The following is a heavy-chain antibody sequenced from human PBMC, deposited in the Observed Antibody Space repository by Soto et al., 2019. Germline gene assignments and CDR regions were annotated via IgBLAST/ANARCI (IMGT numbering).Heavy chain of an antibody. CDR2: IDTRSSRR. D-gene: IGHD3-10*01. V-gene: IGHV3-48*01. J-gene: IGHJ6*02. CDR1: GFTFSNFA. CDR3: AKVSAMVRGVIYYGMDV. Sequence: PGGSLRLSCTGSGFTFSNFAMDWVRQAPGKGLEWVSYIDTRSSRRLYANSVRGRFFISRDDATNSVHLQMDSLRAEDTAVYYCAKVSAMVRGVIYYGMDVWGQGTTVTVSS.